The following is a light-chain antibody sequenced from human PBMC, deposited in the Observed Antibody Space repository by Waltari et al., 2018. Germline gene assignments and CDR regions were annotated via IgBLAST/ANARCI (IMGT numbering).Light chain of an antibody. CDR2: NTN. V-gene: IGLV8-61*01. CDR3: ALYMGGGIWV. CDR1: SGSVSSDHY. Sequence: QTVVTQEPSFSVSPGGTITLTCGLSSGSVSSDHYPSWYQQTPGQAPRTLIYNTNTLSSGGPARVSGSILGEKAALTITGAQSDDECAYYCALYMGGGIWVFGGGTYLTVL. J-gene: IGLJ3*02.